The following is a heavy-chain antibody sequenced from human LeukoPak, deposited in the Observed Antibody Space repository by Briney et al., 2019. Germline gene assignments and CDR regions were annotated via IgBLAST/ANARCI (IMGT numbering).Heavy chain of an antibody. D-gene: IGHD5-12*01. V-gene: IGHV3-30*03. Sequence: GGSLRLSCAASGFTFSDYYMSWIRQAPGKGLEWVAVISYDGSNKYYADSVKGRFTISRDNSKNTLYLQMNSLRAEDTAVYYCAIQYSGYFDYWGQGTLVTVSS. J-gene: IGHJ4*02. CDR3: AIQYSGYFDY. CDR2: ISYDGSNK. CDR1: GFTFSDYY.